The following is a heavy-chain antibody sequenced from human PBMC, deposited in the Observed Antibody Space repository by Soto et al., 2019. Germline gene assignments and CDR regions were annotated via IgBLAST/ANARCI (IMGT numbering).Heavy chain of an antibody. J-gene: IGHJ6*02. D-gene: IGHD1-1*01. CDR2: IYYSGST. Sequence: SETLSLTGTVSGGSVSSGSYYWSWIRQPPGKGLEWIGYIYYSGSTNYNPSLKSRVTISVDTSKNQFSLKLSSVTAADTAVYYCARDRGTKHRHGMDVWGQGTTVTVSS. V-gene: IGHV4-61*01. CDR3: ARDRGTKHRHGMDV. CDR1: GGSVSSGSYY.